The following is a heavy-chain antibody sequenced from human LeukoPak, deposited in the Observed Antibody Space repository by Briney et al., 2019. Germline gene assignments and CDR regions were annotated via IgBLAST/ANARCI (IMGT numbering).Heavy chain of an antibody. Sequence: SETLSLTCAVSGGSISSPNWWTWVRQPPGKGLEWIGEIYHSGRNNSNPSLESRVIMSVDKSKNQFSLKLTSVTAADTAVYYCARVPYCSGGSCNYYYYYGMDVWGQGTTVTVSS. CDR1: GGSISSPNW. V-gene: IGHV4-4*02. J-gene: IGHJ6*02. D-gene: IGHD2-15*01. CDR3: ARVPYCSGGSCNYYYYYGMDV. CDR2: IYHSGRN.